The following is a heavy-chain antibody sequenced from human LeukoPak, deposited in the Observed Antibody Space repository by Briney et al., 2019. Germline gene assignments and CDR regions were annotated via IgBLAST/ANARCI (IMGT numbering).Heavy chain of an antibody. CDR1: GYTFTNYA. CDR2: INAGNGNT. Sequence: ASVKVSCKTSGYTFTNYAMQWVRQAPGQRLEWMGWINAGNGNTKYSQKFQGRVTITADESTSTAYMELSSLRSEDTAVYYCARTQGDMSSGYLSPDYWGQGTLVTVSS. CDR3: ARTQGDMSSGYLSPDY. V-gene: IGHV1-3*01. D-gene: IGHD3-22*01. J-gene: IGHJ4*02.